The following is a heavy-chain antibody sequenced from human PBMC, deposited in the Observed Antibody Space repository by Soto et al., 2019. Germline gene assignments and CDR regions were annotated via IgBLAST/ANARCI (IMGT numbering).Heavy chain of an antibody. D-gene: IGHD6-19*01. CDR1: GGSVSGGVYY. J-gene: IGHJ1*01. Sequence: SETLSLTCTVSGGSVSGGVYYWNWIRQHPEKGLEWIGYIYYSGSTYYNPSLRSRVTISADTSKNQFSLKLSSVTVADTAVYYCARSSVAGAGYFQHWGQGTQVTVS. CDR3: ARSSVAGAGYFQH. CDR2: IYYSGST. V-gene: IGHV4-31*03.